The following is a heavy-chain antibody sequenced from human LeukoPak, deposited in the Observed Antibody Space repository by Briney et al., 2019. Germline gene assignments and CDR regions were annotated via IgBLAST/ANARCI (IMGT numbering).Heavy chain of an antibody. V-gene: IGHV4-59*01. CDR3: ARSAYYYDGSDDYYFDY. J-gene: IGHJ4*02. D-gene: IGHD3-22*01. CDR1: GGSISSSY. Sequence: SETLSLTCTVSGGSISSSYWSWSRQPPGKGLEGIGGIYYSASANYNPSPKSQVTISVDTSKDPCSLKLSSMTAADTAVYYCARSAYYYDGSDDYYFDYWGQGTLVTVSS. CDR2: IYYSASA.